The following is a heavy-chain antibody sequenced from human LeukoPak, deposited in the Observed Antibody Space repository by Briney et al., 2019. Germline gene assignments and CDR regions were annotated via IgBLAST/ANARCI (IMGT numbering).Heavy chain of an antibody. Sequence: ASVNVSCKASGYTFTGYYMHWVRQAPGQGLEWMGRINPNSGGTNYAQKFQGRVTMTRDTSISTAYMELSRLRSDDTAVYYCARAKVGGDFWSGYSPGAFDIWGQGTMVTVSS. CDR1: GYTFTGYY. CDR3: ARAKVGGDFWSGYSPGAFDI. CDR2: INPNSGGT. D-gene: IGHD3-3*01. V-gene: IGHV1-2*06. J-gene: IGHJ3*02.